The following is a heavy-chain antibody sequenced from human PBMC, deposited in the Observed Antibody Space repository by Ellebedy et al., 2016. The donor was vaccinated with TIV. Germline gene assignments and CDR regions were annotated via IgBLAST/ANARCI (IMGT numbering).Heavy chain of an antibody. Sequence: GESLKISXATSGFAFSRYNIHWVRQAPGQGLEWISLINWNSEDIYYVDSVRGRFFVSRDNRKSSVYLQMNSLRPEDTAFYYCAKDIPRWGGIDLWGQGTLVTVSS. CDR1: GFAFSRYN. V-gene: IGHV3-43*01. CDR2: INWNSEDI. J-gene: IGHJ5*02. CDR3: AKDIPRWGGIDL. D-gene: IGHD3-16*01.